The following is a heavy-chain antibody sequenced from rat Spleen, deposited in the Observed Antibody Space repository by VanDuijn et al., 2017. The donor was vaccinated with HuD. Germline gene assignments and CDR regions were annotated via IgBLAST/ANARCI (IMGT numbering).Heavy chain of an antibody. D-gene: IGHD1-11*01. CDR1: GFTFSYYA. CDR3: AREGIVGFFDY. Sequence: EVQLVESGGGLVQPGRSLKLSCAASGFTFSYYAMAWIRQAPGKGLEWVASITNTGGSTYYRDSVKGRFTISRDNAKSILYLQMDSLRSEDTATYYCAREGIVGFFDYWGQGVMVTVSS. CDR2: ITNTGGST. V-gene: IGHV5S23*01. J-gene: IGHJ2*01.